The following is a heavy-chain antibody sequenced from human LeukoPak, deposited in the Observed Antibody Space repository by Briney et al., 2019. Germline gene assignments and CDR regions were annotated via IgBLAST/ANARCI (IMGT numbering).Heavy chain of an antibody. CDR3: AKDVNYDNSGYYIFDY. D-gene: IGHD3-22*01. Sequence: GGSLTLSCAASGFTFHNYAMSWLRQTPDRGLFWVAAISVDGSATNYADSVKGRFTISRDNAQNSLYLQMNSLRAEDTALYYCAKDVNYDNSGYYIFDYWGQGTLVTVSS. J-gene: IGHJ4*02. V-gene: IGHV3-30*04. CDR1: GFTFHNYA. CDR2: ISVDGSAT.